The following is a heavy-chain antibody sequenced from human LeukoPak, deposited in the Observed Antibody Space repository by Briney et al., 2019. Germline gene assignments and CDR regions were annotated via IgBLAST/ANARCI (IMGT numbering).Heavy chain of an antibody. D-gene: IGHD6-19*01. Sequence: GGSLRLSCAASGLTFSRHDMHWVRPVTGKGLEWVSAIGTLADRFYSDSVKGRFTISRENAKNSLYLPMNSLRAGDTAVYYCATGRSSGWSYALDIWGRGTMVTVSS. CDR3: ATGRSSGWSYALDI. CDR1: GLTFSRHD. J-gene: IGHJ3*02. CDR2: IGTLADR. V-gene: IGHV3-13*01.